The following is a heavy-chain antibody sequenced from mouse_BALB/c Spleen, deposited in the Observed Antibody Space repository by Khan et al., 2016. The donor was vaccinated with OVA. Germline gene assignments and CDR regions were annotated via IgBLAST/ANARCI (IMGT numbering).Heavy chain of an antibody. CDR2: IYPYNDDT. CDR1: GYTFTSYV. Sequence: VQLQQPGPELVKPGASVKMSCKASGYTFTSYVIHWVKQKPGQGLEWIGYIYPYNDDTKYIEKFKGKATLTSDNSSSTAYMELSSLTSEDSAVYFCATQGSTYTWFTYWGQGTLVSVSA. D-gene: IGHD1-1*01. J-gene: IGHJ3*01. V-gene: IGHV1S136*01. CDR3: ATQGSTYTWFTY.